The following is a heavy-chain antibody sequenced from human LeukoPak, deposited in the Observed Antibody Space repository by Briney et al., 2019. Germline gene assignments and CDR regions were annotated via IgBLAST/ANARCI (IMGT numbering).Heavy chain of an antibody. Sequence: ETLSLTCAVYGGSFSGYYWSWVRQAPGKGLEWVSAISGSGGSTYYADSVKGRFTISRDNFKNTLYLQMNSLRAEDTAVYYCARRAGAYSHPYDYWGQGTLVTVSS. J-gene: IGHJ4*02. CDR1: GGSFSGYY. V-gene: IGHV3-23*01. D-gene: IGHD4/OR15-4a*01. CDR3: ARRAGAYSHPYDY. CDR2: ISGSGGST.